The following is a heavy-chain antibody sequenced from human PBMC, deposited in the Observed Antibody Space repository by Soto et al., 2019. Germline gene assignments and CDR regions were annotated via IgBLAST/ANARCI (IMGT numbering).Heavy chain of an antibody. J-gene: IGHJ5*02. CDR3: AKLPLAYCGGHCINWFDH. Sequence: ASVKVSCKASGGTFSSYAISWVRQAPGQGLEWMGGIIPIFGTANYAQKFQGRVTITADESTSTAYMELSSLRSEDTAVYYCAKLPLAYCGGHCINWFDHWGQGTLVTVSS. D-gene: IGHD2-21*02. V-gene: IGHV1-69*13. CDR2: IIPIFGTA. CDR1: GGTFSSYA.